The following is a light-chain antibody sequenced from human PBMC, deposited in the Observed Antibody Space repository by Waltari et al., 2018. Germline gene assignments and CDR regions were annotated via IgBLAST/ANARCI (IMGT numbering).Light chain of an antibody. CDR1: QSVSGF. Sequence: CGASQSVSGFLAWYQQNPVQAPRRLIDEASNRATVIPARFSGSGSGTDFTLTISSLEPEDFAVYYCQQRGNWPLTFGGGTKVEIK. V-gene: IGKV3-11*01. CDR2: EAS. CDR3: QQRGNWPLT. J-gene: IGKJ4*01.